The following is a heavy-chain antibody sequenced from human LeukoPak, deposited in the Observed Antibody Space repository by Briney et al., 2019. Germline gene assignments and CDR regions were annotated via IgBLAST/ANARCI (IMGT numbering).Heavy chain of an antibody. CDR3: ARATVGTNPLFDY. V-gene: IGHV4-38-2*02. D-gene: IGHD5-12*01. CDR2: IYNTGST. CDR1: GYSISTDYY. Sequence: SETLSLTCTVSGYSISTDYYWGWIRQPPGKGLEWIGTIYNTGSTYYNPSIKSRVTISVDTSKNQFSLKLSSVTAADTAVYYCARATVGTNPLFDYWGQGTLVTVSS. J-gene: IGHJ4*02.